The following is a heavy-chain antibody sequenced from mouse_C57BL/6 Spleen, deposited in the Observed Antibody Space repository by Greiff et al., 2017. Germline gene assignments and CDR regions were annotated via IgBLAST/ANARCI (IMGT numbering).Heavy chain of an antibody. CDR1: AVDFSRYW. Sequence: AAEAVDFSRYWMSWVRRAPGKGLEWIGEIHPDSSTINYASSLKDKFIISRDNAKNTLYLQMSKVRSEDTALYYCARPMIRGGAMDYWGQGTSVTVSS. J-gene: IGHJ4*01. D-gene: IGHD2-4*01. V-gene: IGHV4-1*01. CDR2: IHPDSSTI. CDR3: ARPMIRGGAMDY.